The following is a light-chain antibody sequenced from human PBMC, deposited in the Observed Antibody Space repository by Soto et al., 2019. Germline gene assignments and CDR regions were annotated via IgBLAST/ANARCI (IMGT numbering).Light chain of an antibody. Sequence: EIVLTQSPGTLSLSPGERATLSCRASQSISSSYLAWYQQKTGQAPRLLIYGASSRAIGIPGGFSGSGSGTVLTLTISRLEPEDFSVYCCRQYGGAPLTFGGGTKVEIK. J-gene: IGKJ4*01. CDR2: GAS. CDR3: RQYGGAPLT. V-gene: IGKV3-20*01. CDR1: QSISSSY.